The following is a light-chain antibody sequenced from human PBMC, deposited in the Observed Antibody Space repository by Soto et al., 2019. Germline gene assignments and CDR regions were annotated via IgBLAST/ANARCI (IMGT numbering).Light chain of an antibody. CDR2: GAS. CDR1: QSVSSD. J-gene: IGKJ1*01. Sequence: MTQSPSTLSVSPVERATLSCRASQSVSSDLAWYQQKPGQAPRLFIYGASTRATGIPARFSGSGSGTGFTLTISSLQSEDFALYYCQQYNEWPWTFGQGTKVDIK. V-gene: IGKV3-15*01. CDR3: QQYNEWPWT.